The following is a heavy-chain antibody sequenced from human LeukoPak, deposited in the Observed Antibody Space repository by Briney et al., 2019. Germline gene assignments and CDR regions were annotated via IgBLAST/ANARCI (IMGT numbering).Heavy chain of an antibody. Sequence: GGSLRLSCAASGFTFSSYAMSWVRQAPGKGLEWVSAISGSGGSTYYADSVKGRFTISRDNSKNTLYLQMNSLRAEDPAVYYCAQDLILGASNFDYWGQGTLVTVSS. CDR3: AQDLILGASNFDY. D-gene: IGHD1-26*01. V-gene: IGHV3-23*01. CDR2: ISGSGGST. J-gene: IGHJ4*02. CDR1: GFTFSSYA.